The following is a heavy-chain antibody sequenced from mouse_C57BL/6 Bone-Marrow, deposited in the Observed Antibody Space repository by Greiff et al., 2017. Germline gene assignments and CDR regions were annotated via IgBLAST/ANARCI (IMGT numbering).Heavy chain of an antibody. J-gene: IGHJ3*01. CDR3: ARILYYDYDGSWFAY. CDR1: GFSLSTFGMG. D-gene: IGHD2-4*01. V-gene: IGHV8-8*01. Sequence: QVTLKESGPGILQPSQTLSLTCSSSGFSLSTFGMGVGWIHQPSGNGLEWLAHLWWDDDKYYHPALKSQLTLSKDTSKNQVFLKIANVDTTDAATYYYARILYYDYDGSWFAYWGQGTLVTVSA. CDR2: LWWDDDK.